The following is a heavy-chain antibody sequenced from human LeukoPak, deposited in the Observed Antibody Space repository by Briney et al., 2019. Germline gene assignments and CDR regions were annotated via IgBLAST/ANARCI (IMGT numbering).Heavy chain of an antibody. CDR3: APTTPTEQQLVNDAFDI. J-gene: IGHJ3*02. CDR2: INHSGST. Sequence: SETLSLTCAVYGGSFSGYYWSWIRQPPGKGLEWIGEINHSGSTNYNPSLKSRVTISVDTSKNQFSLKLSSVTAADTAVYYCAPTTPTEQQLVNDAFDIWGQGTMVTVSS. CDR1: GGSFSGYY. D-gene: IGHD6-13*01. V-gene: IGHV4-34*01.